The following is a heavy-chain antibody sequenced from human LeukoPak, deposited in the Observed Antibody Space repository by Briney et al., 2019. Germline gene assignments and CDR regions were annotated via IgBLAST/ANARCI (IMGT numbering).Heavy chain of an antibody. CDR3: ARDFLEDTQ. CDR1: GFTFSSYN. J-gene: IGHJ4*02. V-gene: IGHV3-48*01. D-gene: IGHD2-2*02. CDR2: ISWTSSSM. Sequence: GGSLRLSCAASGFTFSSYNMNWVRQAPGKGLEWVSYISWTSSSMYYADSVKGRFTVSRDNAKNSLYLQMNSLRAEDTAVYYSARDFLEDTQWGQGTLVTVSS.